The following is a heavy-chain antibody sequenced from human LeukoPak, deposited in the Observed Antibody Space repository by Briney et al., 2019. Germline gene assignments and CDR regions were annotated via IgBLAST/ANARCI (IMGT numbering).Heavy chain of an antibody. CDR1: GGSISTTSYY. V-gene: IGHV4-39*07. Sequence: SETLSLTCIVSGGSISTTSYYWGWIRQPPGKGLEWIGSIYYSGSTYYNPSLKSRVTISVDTSKNQFSLKLSSVTAADTAVYYCARDVPGGRNDYWGQGTLVTVSS. CDR2: IYYSGST. J-gene: IGHJ4*02. D-gene: IGHD3-16*01. CDR3: ARDVPGGRNDY.